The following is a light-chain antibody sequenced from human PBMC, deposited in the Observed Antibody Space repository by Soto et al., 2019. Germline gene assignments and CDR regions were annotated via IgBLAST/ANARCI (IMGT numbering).Light chain of an antibody. CDR3: SSSTSSNTLV. CDR1: SSDVGGYNY. V-gene: IGLV2-14*01. J-gene: IGLJ3*02. CDR2: EVS. Sequence: VLTQPASVSGSPGQSITISCTGTSSDVGGYNYVSWYQQHPGKAPKLMIYEVSNRPSGVSNRFSGSKSGNTASLTISGLQAEDEADYYCSSSTSSNTLVFGGGTKVTV.